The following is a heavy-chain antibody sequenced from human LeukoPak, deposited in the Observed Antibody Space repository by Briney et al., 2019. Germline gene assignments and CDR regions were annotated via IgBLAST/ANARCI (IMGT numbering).Heavy chain of an antibody. J-gene: IGHJ4*02. V-gene: IGHV3-48*01. CDR1: GFIFTSYS. D-gene: IGHD2/OR15-2a*01. CDR3: AKDTFLGAADY. CDR2: ISSSSSTI. Sequence: GGSLRLSCAASGFIFTSYSMNWVRQAPGKGLEWISYISSSSSTIYYADSVKGRFTISRDNSKNTLYLQMNSLRAEDTAVYYFAKDTFLGAADYWGQGTLVTVSS.